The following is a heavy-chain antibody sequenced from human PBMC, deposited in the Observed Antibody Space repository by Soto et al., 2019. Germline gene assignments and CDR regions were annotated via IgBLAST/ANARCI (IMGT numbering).Heavy chain of an antibody. J-gene: IGHJ4*02. CDR3: ARELVDSSSWYRESYYFDY. Sequence: SVKVSCKASGGTFSSYAISWVRQAPGQGLEWMGGIIPIFGTANYAQKFQGRVTITADESTSTAYMELSSLRSGDTAVYYCARELVDSSSWYRESYYFDYWGQGTLVTVSS. CDR1: GGTFSSYA. CDR2: IIPIFGTA. D-gene: IGHD6-13*01. V-gene: IGHV1-69*13.